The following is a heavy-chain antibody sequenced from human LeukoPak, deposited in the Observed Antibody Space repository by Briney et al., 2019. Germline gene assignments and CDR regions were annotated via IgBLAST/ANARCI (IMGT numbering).Heavy chain of an antibody. CDR1: GFTFTSYT. CDR2: ISSSSNYI. CDR3: AGGDGDYDYFDY. Sequence: KPGGSPRLSCAASGFTFTSYTINWVRQAPGKGLEWVSSISSSSNYIYYADSVRGRFTISRDNAKNSLYPQMNSLRAEDTAVYYCAGGDGDYDYFDYWGQGILVTVSS. D-gene: IGHD4-17*01. V-gene: IGHV3-21*01. J-gene: IGHJ4*02.